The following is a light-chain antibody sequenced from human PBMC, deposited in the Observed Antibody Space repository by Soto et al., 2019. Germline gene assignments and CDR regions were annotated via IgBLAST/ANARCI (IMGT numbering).Light chain of an antibody. Sequence: QSVLPQPPSASGTPGQRVTISCSTTNSRSGSNYVYWYQQLPGAAPKLLIYRNDQRPSGVPDRFSASKSGTSASLAISGLRSLDEADYFCAKWDDSLRVYVFGSGTKVTVL. CDR1: NSRSGSNY. J-gene: IGLJ1*01. V-gene: IGLV1-47*01. CDR2: RND. CDR3: AKWDDSLRVYV.